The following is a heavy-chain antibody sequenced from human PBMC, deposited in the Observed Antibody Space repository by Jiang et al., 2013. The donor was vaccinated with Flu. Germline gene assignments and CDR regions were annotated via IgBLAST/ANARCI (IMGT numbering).Heavy chain of an antibody. J-gene: IGHJ4*02. D-gene: IGHD1-1*01. V-gene: IGHV4-59*01. CDR3: ARDDSNWPRGFNY. CDR2: IYYSGST. Sequence: GSGLVKPSETLSLTCTVSGGSISSYFWSWIRQPPGKGLEWIGSIYYSGSTNYNPSLKSRVTVSLDTSKTHFSLNLSSVTAADTAVYYCARDDSNWPRGFNYWGQGALVTVSS. CDR1: GGSISSYF.